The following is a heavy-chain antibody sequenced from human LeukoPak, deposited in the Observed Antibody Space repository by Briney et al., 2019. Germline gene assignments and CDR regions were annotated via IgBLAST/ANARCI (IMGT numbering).Heavy chain of an antibody. D-gene: IGHD1-26*01. V-gene: IGHV3-48*01. CDR3: ARVGGSYVRAFDI. CDR2: ISSSSSTI. Sequence: GGSLRLSCAASGFTFSSYSMNWVRQAPGKGLEWVSYISSSSSTIYYADSVKGRFTISRDNAKNSLSLQMNSLRAEDTAVYYCARVGGSYVRAFDIWGQGTMVTVSS. J-gene: IGHJ3*02. CDR1: GFTFSSYS.